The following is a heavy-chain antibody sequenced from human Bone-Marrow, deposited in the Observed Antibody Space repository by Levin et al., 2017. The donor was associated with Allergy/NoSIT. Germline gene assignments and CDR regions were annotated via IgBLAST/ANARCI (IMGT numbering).Heavy chain of an antibody. V-gene: IGHV3-23*01. J-gene: IGHJ4*02. Sequence: PGGSLRLSCAASGFSFSSYALSWVRQAPGKGLEWVAAISGDATLTYYADSVKGRFTISRDNSKNTVYLQMDSLRAEDTALYYCAKDWTTIVVEEDNPYYFDHWGQGTLVTVSS. D-gene: IGHD2-2*01. CDR2: ISGDATLT. CDR1: GFSFSSYA. CDR3: AKDWTTIVVEEDNPYYFDH.